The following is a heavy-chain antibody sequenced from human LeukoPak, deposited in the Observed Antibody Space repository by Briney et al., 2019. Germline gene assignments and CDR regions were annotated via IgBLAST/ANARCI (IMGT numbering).Heavy chain of an antibody. CDR2: SSGNEDSA. J-gene: IGHJ4*02. Sequence: GGSLRLSCAASGLTFKSFAMSWVRQAPGKGLEWVAVSSGNEDSAHYADSVRGRFVISTDNSKNTLFLQMNSLRAEDTAVYYCTKDLMTGFSSGWYFGYWGQGTLVTVSS. V-gene: IGHV3-23*01. CDR1: GLTFKSFA. CDR3: TKDLMTGFSSGWYFGY. D-gene: IGHD6-19*01.